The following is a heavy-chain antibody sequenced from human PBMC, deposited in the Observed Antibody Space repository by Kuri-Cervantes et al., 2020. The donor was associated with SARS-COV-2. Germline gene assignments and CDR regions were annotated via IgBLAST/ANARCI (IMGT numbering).Heavy chain of an antibody. V-gene: IGHV3-23*01. Sequence: GESLKISCAASGFAFSNHGMNWVRQAPGKGLEWVSSVSPTGASTQDADSVKGRFTISRDNSKNTVFLQMNSLRAEDTALYYCAKSLPAGTWSFDYWGQGTLVTVSS. D-gene: IGHD6-19*01. CDR2: VSPTGAST. CDR1: GFAFSNHG. J-gene: IGHJ4*02. CDR3: AKSLPAGTWSFDY.